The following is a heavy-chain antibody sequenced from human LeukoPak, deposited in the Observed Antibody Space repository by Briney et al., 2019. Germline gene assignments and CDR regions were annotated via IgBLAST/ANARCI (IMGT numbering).Heavy chain of an antibody. V-gene: IGHV1-2*02. CDR2: INPHSDGT. D-gene: IGHD5-18*01. CDR1: GYTFNAYY. J-gene: IGHJ6*03. CDR3: ARDRDSYGDYYFFYMDV. Sequence: ASVKVSCKASGYTFNAYYIHWVRQAPGQGLEWMGWINPHSDGTNSTQKFQDRVTMTRDTSISTVYMELSRLRSDDTAVYYCARDRDSYGDYYFFYMDVWGKGTTVAVSS.